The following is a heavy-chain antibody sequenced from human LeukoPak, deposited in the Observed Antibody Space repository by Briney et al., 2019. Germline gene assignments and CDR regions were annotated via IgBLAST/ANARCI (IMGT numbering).Heavy chain of an antibody. CDR1: GFTFSSYA. V-gene: IGHV3-23*01. J-gene: IGHJ4*02. CDR2: ISGSGGST. D-gene: IGHD3-22*01. Sequence: PGGSLRLSCAASGFTFSSYAMSWVRQAPGKGLEWVSAISGSGGSTYYADSVKGRFTISRDNSRNTLYLQMSSLRAEDTAVYYCAKGGSFYYDTSGYLYWGQGTLATVSS. CDR3: AKGGSFYYDTSGYLY.